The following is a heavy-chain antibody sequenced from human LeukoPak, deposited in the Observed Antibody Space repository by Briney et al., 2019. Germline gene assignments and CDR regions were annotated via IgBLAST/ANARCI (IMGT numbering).Heavy chain of an antibody. CDR2: ITWDGGST. CDR1: GFRFDEYA. J-gene: IGHJ4*02. V-gene: IGHV3-43*01. Sequence: PGGSLRLSCVASGFRFDEYAMHWVRQVPGKSLEWVSLITWDGGSTFYADSVKGRFTMSRDNSKNSVYLQMNSLRIEDSALYYCANESSRLIRGWGQGTLVTVSS. CDR3: ANESSRLIRG. D-gene: IGHD3-16*01.